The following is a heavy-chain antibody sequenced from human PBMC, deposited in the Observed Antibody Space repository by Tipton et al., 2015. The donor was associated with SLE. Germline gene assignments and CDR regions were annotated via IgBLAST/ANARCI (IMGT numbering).Heavy chain of an antibody. D-gene: IGHD4-11*01. CDR2: ISSTSTYI. CDR1: GFTFSTYS. J-gene: IGHJ4*02. V-gene: IGHV3-21*03. Sequence: GSLRLSCAASGFTFSTYSMNWVRQAPGKGLEWVSSISSTSTYIYYADSVKGRFTISTDNARNSLYLHMNSLRAEDTAMYYCARDGVTSVTADYWGQGTLVTVSS. CDR3: ARDGVTSVTADY.